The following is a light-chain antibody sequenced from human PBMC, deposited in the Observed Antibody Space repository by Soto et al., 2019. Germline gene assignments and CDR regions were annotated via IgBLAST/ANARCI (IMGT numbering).Light chain of an antibody. V-gene: IGLV2-14*01. Sequence: QSALTQPASVSGSPGQSITISCTGTSSDVGGYNYVSWYQQRPGKAPKLIIYDVSNRPSGVSNRFSGSKSGNTASLTMSGLQDEDESDYYGSSYTRSSVVFGGGTKLTVL. CDR2: DVS. CDR3: SSYTRSSVV. J-gene: IGLJ2*01. CDR1: SSDVGGYNY.